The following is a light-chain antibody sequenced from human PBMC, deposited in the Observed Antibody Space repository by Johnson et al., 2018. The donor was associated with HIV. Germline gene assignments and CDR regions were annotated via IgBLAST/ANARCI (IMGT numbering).Light chain of an antibody. Sequence: QSVLTQPPSVSAAPGQRVTISCSGSSFNIGINFVSWYQQVPGTAPKLLIYDNNKRPSGIPDRFSGSKCGTSATLGITGLQTGDEADYYCGTWDSSLSAGGVFGTGTKVTVL. CDR3: GTWDSSLSAGGV. CDR2: DNN. V-gene: IGLV1-51*01. J-gene: IGLJ1*01. CDR1: SFNIGINF.